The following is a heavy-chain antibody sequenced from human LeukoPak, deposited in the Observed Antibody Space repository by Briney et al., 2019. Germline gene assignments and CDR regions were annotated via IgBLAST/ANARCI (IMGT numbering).Heavy chain of an antibody. Sequence: GGSLRLSCAASGFTFSSYGMHWVRQAPGKGLEWVAVIWYDGSNKYYADSVKGRFTISRDTSKNTLYLQMNSLRAEDTAVYYCARGFYGDYRWDFDYWGQGTLVTVSS. D-gene: IGHD4-17*01. CDR3: ARGFYGDYRWDFDY. J-gene: IGHJ4*02. CDR2: IWYDGSNK. CDR1: GFTFSSYG. V-gene: IGHV3-33*01.